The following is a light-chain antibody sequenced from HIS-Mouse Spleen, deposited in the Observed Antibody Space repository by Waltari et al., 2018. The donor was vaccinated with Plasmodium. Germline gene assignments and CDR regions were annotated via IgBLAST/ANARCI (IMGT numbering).Light chain of an antibody. CDR1: NLGSKI. V-gene: IGLV3-9*01. CDR3: QVWDSSTV. Sequence: SYELTQPLSVSVALGQTARITCGGNNLGSKIVHWYQQKPGQAPVLVIYRDSNRPSGIPERFSGSNSGNTATLTISRAQAGDEADYYCQVWDSSTVFGGGTKLTVL. J-gene: IGLJ3*02. CDR2: RDS.